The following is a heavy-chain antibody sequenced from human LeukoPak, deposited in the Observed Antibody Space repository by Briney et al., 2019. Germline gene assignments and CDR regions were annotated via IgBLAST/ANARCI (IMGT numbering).Heavy chain of an antibody. CDR1: GFTFSSYW. D-gene: IGHD2-21*02. J-gene: IGHJ6*02. V-gene: IGHV3-7*01. CDR2: IKQDGSEK. CDR3: ARVMRGVVVTAIYYYYGMDV. Sequence: GGSLRLSCAASGFTFSSYWMSWVRQAPGKGLEWVANIKQDGSEKYYVDSVKGRFTISRDNAKNSLYLQMNGLRAEDTAVYYCARVMRGVVVTAIYYYYGMDVWGQGTTVTVSS.